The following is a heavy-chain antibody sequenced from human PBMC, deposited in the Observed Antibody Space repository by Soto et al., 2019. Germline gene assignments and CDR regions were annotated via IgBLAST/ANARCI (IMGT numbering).Heavy chain of an antibody. J-gene: IGHJ4*02. CDR2: VYYLGST. D-gene: IGHD3-10*01. V-gene: IGHV4-59*01. CDR1: GGPMSEYF. CDR3: ARDGYDRSGSPYPAY. Sequence: SETLSLTCTVSGGPMSEYFWSWIRQSPGKGLEWIGYVYYLGSTDYNPSLKSRVVISVDTSKRKFSLKLSSVTVADTAVYYCARDGYDRSGSPYPAYWGPGLQVTVSS.